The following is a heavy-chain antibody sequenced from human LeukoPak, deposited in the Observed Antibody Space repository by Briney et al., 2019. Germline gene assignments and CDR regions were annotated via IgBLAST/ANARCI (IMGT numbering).Heavy chain of an antibody. CDR1: GFTVSSNY. D-gene: IGHD2-21*01. Sequence: GGSLRLSCAASGFTVSSNYMSWVRQAPGKGLEWVSVIYSGGSTYYADSVKGRFTISRDNPKNTLYLQMNSLRAEDTAVYYCARARIVGYYFDYWGQGTLVTVSS. J-gene: IGHJ4*02. V-gene: IGHV3-53*01. CDR2: IYSGGST. CDR3: ARARIVGYYFDY.